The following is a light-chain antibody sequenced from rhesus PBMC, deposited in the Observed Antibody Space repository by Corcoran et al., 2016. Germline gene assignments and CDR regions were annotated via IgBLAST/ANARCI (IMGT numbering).Light chain of an antibody. V-gene: IGKV3-35*01. J-gene: IGKJ4*01. Sequence: EIVLTQSPATLSLSPGERATLSCRASQRVSSSLAWSQQKPGPAPRLLIYDASSRATGIPDRFRGSGSGTDLTLTISSLESEDVGVYYCQQYSKWPLTFGGGTKVEFK. CDR1: QRVSSS. CDR2: DAS. CDR3: QQYSKWPLT.